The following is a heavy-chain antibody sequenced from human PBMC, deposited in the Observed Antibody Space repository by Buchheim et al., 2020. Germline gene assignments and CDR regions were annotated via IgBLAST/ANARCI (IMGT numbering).Heavy chain of an antibody. Sequence: EVQLVESGGGLVKPGGSLRLSCAASGFTFSSYSMNWVRQAPGKGLEWVSSISSSSSYIYYADSVKGRFTISRDNAKNSLYLQMNSLRAEDTAVYYCARDRQEGYYYYGMDVWGQGTT. CDR3: ARDRQEGYYYYGMDV. V-gene: IGHV3-21*01. CDR2: ISSSSSYI. CDR1: GFTFSSYS. J-gene: IGHJ6*02.